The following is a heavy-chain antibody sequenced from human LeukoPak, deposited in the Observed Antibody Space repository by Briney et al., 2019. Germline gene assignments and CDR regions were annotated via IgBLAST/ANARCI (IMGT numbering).Heavy chain of an antibody. CDR1: GGTFSSYA. J-gene: IGHJ6*03. V-gene: IGHV1-69*05. CDR3: ARDLGPYTGSYYSYFPYMDV. D-gene: IGHD1-26*01. CDR2: IIPIFGTA. Sequence: GASVKVSCKASGGTFSSYAISWVRQAPGQGLEWMGRIIPIFGTANYAQKFQGRVTMTTDTSTDTAYLALGSLRVDDTAIYYCARDLGPYTGSYYSYFPYMDVWGEGTSVTVSS.